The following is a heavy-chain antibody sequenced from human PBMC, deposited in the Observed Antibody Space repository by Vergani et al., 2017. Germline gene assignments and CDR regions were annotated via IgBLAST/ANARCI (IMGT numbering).Heavy chain of an antibody. Sequence: QVQLQESGPGLVKPSETLSLTCTVSGGSISSYYWSWIRQPPGKGLEWIWYIYYSGSTNYNPSLKSRVTISVDTSKNQFSLKLSSVSAADTAVYYCAGGPVGYYYYGMDVWGQGTTVTVS. J-gene: IGHJ6*02. CDR2: IYYSGST. D-gene: IGHD3-16*01. CDR1: GGSISSYY. V-gene: IGHV4-59*08. CDR3: AGGPVGYYYYGMDV.